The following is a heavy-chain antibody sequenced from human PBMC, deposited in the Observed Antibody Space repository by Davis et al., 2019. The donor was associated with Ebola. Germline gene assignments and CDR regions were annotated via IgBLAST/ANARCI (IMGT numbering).Heavy chain of an antibody. V-gene: IGHV1-18*01. CDR2: ISAYNGNT. CDR1: GYTFTSYG. J-gene: IGHJ5*02. Sequence: ASVKVSCKASGYTFTSYGISWVRQAPGQGLEWMGWISAYNGNTNYAQKLQGRVTMTRDTSTSTVYMELSSLRSEDTAVYYCARDPGFDGVSSWYQNNWFDPWGQGTLVTVSS. CDR3: ARDPGFDGVSSWYQNNWFDP. D-gene: IGHD6-13*01.